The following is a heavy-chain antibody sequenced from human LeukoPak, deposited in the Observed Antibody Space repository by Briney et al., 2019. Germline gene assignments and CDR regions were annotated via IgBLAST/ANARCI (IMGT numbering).Heavy chain of an antibody. J-gene: IGHJ6*02. Sequence: SETLSLTCTVSGGSISSYYWSWIRQPPGKGLEWIGYIYYSGSTNYNPSLKSRVTISVDTSKNQSSLKLSSVTAADTAVYYCARDSIVVVRGGFYYYYGMDVWGQGTTVTVSS. CDR1: GGSISSYY. V-gene: IGHV4-59*01. D-gene: IGHD3-22*01. CDR3: ARDSIVVVRGGFYYYYGMDV. CDR2: IYYSGST.